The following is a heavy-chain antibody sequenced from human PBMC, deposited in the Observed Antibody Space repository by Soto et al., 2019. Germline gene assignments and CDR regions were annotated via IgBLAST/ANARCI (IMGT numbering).Heavy chain of an antibody. V-gene: IGHV1-46*01. CDR3: SRVTQGGNSGPTRVHTFDY. CDR1: GYIFTSYY. CDR2: INPSGGST. Sequence: GASVKVSCKASGYIFTSYYMHWVRQAPGQGLEWMGIINPSGGSTSYAQNFQGRVTMTRDTSTSTVYMELSSLRSEDTAVYYCSRVTQGGNSGPTRVHTFDYWGQGTLVTVSS. J-gene: IGHJ4*02. D-gene: IGHD2-15*01.